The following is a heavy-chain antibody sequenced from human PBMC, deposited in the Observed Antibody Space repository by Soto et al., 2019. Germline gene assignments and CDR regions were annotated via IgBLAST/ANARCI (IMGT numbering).Heavy chain of an antibody. CDR3: AREYYDFWSGYYTPHYYYYMDV. CDR1: GFTFSSYG. CDR2: IWYDGSNK. D-gene: IGHD3-3*01. J-gene: IGHJ6*03. Sequence: QVQLVESGGGVVQPGRSLRLSCAASGFTFSSYGMHWVRQAPGKGLEWVAVIWYDGSNKYYADSVKGRFTISRDNSKNTLYLQMNSLRAEDTAVYYCAREYYDFWSGYYTPHYYYYMDVWGKGTTVTVSS. V-gene: IGHV3-33*01.